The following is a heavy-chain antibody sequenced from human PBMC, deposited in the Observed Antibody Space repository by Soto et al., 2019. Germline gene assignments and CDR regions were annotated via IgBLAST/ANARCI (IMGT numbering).Heavy chain of an antibody. CDR3: ARDLGYYDSSGYFDY. V-gene: IGHV3-11*01. CDR2: ISSSGDII. J-gene: IGHJ4*02. Sequence: GGSLRLSCAASGFSFSDYYMSWIRRSPGKGLEWVSYISSSGDIIYYADSVKGRFTISRDNAKNSLYLQMNSLRAEDTAVYYCARDLGYYDSSGYFDYWGQGTLVTVSS. CDR1: GFSFSDYY. D-gene: IGHD3-22*01.